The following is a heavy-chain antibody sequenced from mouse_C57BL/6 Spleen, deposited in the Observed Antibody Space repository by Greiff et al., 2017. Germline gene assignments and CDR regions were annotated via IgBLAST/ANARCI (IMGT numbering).Heavy chain of an antibody. D-gene: IGHD1-1*01. CDR1: GFTFSSYA. CDR2: ISSGGDYI. CDR3: TRGDHGSSLYAMDY. V-gene: IGHV5-9-1*02. J-gene: IGHJ4*01. Sequence: EVKLVESGEGLVKPGGSLKLSCAASGFTFSSYAMSWVRQTPEKRLEWVAYISSGGDYIYYADTVKGRFTISGDNARNTLYLQMSSLKSEDTAMYYCTRGDHGSSLYAMDYWGQGTSVTVSS.